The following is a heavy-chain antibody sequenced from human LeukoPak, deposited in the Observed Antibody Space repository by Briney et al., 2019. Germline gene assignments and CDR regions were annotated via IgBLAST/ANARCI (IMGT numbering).Heavy chain of an antibody. D-gene: IGHD1-26*01. CDR2: INQHGSET. Sequence: GGSLRLSCEVSGFSFSTYWMTWVRQAPGKGLEWVANINQHGSETYYVDSVKGRFIISRDNAKNSLFLQMDSLTGEDTAVYYCSRGGLYRYSGTSGDYWGQGTLVTVSS. V-gene: IGHV3-7*01. CDR3: SRGGLYRYSGTSGDY. J-gene: IGHJ4*02. CDR1: GFSFSTYW.